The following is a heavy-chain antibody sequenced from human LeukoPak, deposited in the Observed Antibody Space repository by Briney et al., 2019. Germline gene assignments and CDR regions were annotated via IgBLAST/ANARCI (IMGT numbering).Heavy chain of an antibody. CDR3: ARGGAAGTFSAFDI. D-gene: IGHD6-13*01. Sequence: PGGSLRLSCAAPGFTFDDYAMHWVRQAPGKGLEWVSGISWNSGSIGYADSVKGRFTISRDNAKNSLYLQMNSLRAEDTALYYCARGGAAGTFSAFDIWGQGTMVTVSS. CDR1: GFTFDDYA. J-gene: IGHJ3*02. V-gene: IGHV3-9*01. CDR2: ISWNSGSI.